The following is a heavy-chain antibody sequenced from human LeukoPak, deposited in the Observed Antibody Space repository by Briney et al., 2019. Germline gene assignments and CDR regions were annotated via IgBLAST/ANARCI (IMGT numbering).Heavy chain of an antibody. J-gene: IGHJ4*02. V-gene: IGHV3-48*03. D-gene: IGHD5-12*01. CDR1: GFTFSSYE. CDR2: ISSSGSTI. Sequence: GGSLRLSCAASGFTFSSYEMNWVRQAPGKGLEWVSYISSSGSTIYYADSVKGRFTISRDNAKNSLYLQMNSLRAEDTAVYYCARSTPATEFDHWGQGTLVTVSS. CDR3: ARSTPATEFDH.